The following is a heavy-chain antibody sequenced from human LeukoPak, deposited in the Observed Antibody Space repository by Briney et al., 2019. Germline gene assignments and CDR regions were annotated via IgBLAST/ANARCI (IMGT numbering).Heavy chain of an antibody. CDR2: INHSGST. D-gene: IGHD6-13*01. CDR1: GFTFSSYA. Sequence: GSLRLSYAASGFTFSSYAMSWVRQAPGKGLEWIGEINHSGSTNYNPSLKSRVTISVDTSKNQFSLKLSSVTAADTAVYYCARERGRYSSSWYNRNYYYYMDVWGKGTTVTISS. CDR3: ARERGRYSSSWYNRNYYYYMDV. V-gene: IGHV4-34*01. J-gene: IGHJ6*03.